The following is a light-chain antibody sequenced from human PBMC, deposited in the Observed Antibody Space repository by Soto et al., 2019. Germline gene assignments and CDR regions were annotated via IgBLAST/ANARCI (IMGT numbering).Light chain of an antibody. Sequence: EIVLTQSPATLPLSPGERATLSCRASQSVSSYLAWYQQKPGQAPRLLIYDASNRATGIPARFSGSGSGTDFTLNISSLEPEDFTVYYCQQRSNWPLTFGGGTQVEVK. V-gene: IGKV3-11*01. CDR1: QSVSSY. CDR2: DAS. J-gene: IGKJ4*01. CDR3: QQRSNWPLT.